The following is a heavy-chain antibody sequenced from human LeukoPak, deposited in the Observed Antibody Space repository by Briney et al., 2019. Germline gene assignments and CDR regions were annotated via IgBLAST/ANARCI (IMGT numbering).Heavy chain of an antibody. CDR1: GYTFTSHD. D-gene: IGHD1-1*01. CDR3: ARGYSPTIRTTGNDY. Sequence: ASVKVSCKASGYTFTSHDINGVRQAAGQGLEWMGWMNPNSGNAGYAQNFQGRVFMTRDTSITTAYMELHSLRSEDTAVYYCARGYSPTIRTTGNDYWGQGTLVTVSS. CDR2: MNPNSGNA. V-gene: IGHV1-8*01. J-gene: IGHJ4*02.